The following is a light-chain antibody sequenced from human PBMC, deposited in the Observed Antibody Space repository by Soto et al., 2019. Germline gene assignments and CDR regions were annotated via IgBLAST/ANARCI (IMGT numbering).Light chain of an antibody. J-gene: IGLJ3*02. V-gene: IGLV1-44*01. Sequence: QSVLTQPPSASGTPGQRVTISCSGSGTNIGINTVNWYQQLPGTAPKLLIYNNNQRSSGVSDRFSGSKSGASASLAISGLHSEDEGHYFCAAWDDSRNGPQFGGGTKLNVL. CDR2: NNN. CDR1: GTNIGINT. CDR3: AAWDDSRNGPQ.